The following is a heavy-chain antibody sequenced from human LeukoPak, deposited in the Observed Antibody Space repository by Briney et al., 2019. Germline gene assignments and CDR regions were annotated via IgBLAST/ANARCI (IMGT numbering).Heavy chain of an antibody. CDR1: GGSISSGDYY. Sequence: TLSLTYTVSGGSISSGDYYWSWIRQPSGEGLGWIGYIYHSGSTYYNPSLKSRVTISVDTSKNQFSLKLSSVTAADTAVYYCATTIAAAGPFDYWGQGTLVTVAS. J-gene: IGHJ4*02. CDR2: IYHSGST. CDR3: ATTIAAAGPFDY. D-gene: IGHD6-13*01. V-gene: IGHV4-30-4*01.